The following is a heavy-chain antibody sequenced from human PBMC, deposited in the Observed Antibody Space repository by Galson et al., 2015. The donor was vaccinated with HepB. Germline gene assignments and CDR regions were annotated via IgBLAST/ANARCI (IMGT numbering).Heavy chain of an antibody. D-gene: IGHD2-15*01. CDR1: GFTFSRYA. J-gene: IGHJ6*02. CDR2: ISGSGDNT. V-gene: IGHV3-23*01. Sequence: SLRLSCAASGFTFSRYAMSWVRQAPGKGLEWVSGISGSGDNTYYGDSVKGRITISRDNFRNTLSLQMRRLRAEDTAVYYCAKHGSQYRYYYYGLDVWGQGTTVTVSS. CDR3: AKHGSQYRYYYYGLDV.